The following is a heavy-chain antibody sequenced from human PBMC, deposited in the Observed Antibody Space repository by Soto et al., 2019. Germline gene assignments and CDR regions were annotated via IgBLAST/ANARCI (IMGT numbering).Heavy chain of an antibody. J-gene: IGHJ5*02. CDR3: AKADTGWFAP. CDR1: GFTFGQFV. V-gene: IGHV3-23*01. D-gene: IGHD3-10*01. Sequence: PGGSLRLSCAAPGFTFGQFVMTWVRQAPGKGLEWVSTITGSSGSTTYTESVKGRFTISRDNSKNSLYLQMNNLRADDTAIYYCAKADTGWFAPWGRGTLVTVSS. CDR2: ITGSSGST.